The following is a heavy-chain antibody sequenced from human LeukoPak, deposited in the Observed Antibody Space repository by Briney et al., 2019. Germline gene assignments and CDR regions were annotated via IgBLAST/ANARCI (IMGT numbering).Heavy chain of an antibody. D-gene: IGHD3-22*01. CDR2: IYHSGST. CDR3: ARDDGRAPANQFYYDTSGLNWFDP. CDR1: GGSISSGGYY. V-gene: IGHV4-30-2*01. Sequence: SVTLSLTCTVSGGSISSGGYYWSWIRQPPGKGLEWIGYIYHSGSTYYNPSLMSRVTISVDRSKNQFSLRLSSVTAADTAVYYCARDDGRAPANQFYYDTSGLNWFDPWGQGTLVTVSS. J-gene: IGHJ5*02.